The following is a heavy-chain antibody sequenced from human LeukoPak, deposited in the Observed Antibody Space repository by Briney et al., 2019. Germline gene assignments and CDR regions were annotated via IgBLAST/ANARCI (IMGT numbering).Heavy chain of an antibody. CDR1: GFTFSNAW. J-gene: IGHJ4*02. CDR3: ARDLRSSVVSRFDY. V-gene: IGHV3-21*01. D-gene: IGHD3-22*01. CDR2: ISSSSSYI. Sequence: PGGSLRLSCAASGFTFSNAWMSWVRQAPGKGLEWVSSISSSSSYIYYADSVKGRFTISRDNAKNSLYLQMNSLRAEDTAVYYCARDLRSSVVSRFDYWGQGTLVTVSS.